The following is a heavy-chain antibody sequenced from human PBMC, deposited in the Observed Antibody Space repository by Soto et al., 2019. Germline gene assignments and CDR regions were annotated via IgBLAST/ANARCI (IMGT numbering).Heavy chain of an antibody. CDR2: ISRSGTTI. V-gene: IGHV3-48*03. CDR1: GFTFSSYE. J-gene: IGHJ4*02. D-gene: IGHD3-16*01. Sequence: PGGSLRLSCAASGFTFSSYEMDWVRQAPGKGLEWVSYISRSGTTIYYADSVKGRFTISRDNAKNSLYLQMNSLTAEDTAVYYCARDEGLRSGAYVDYWGQGTLVTVSS. CDR3: ARDEGLRSGAYVDY.